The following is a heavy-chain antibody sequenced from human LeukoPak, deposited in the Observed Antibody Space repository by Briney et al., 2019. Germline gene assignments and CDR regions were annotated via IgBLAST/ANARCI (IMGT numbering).Heavy chain of an antibody. J-gene: IGHJ4*02. CDR3: AKVVVSGSYYFDY. CDR2: ISGSGGST. Sequence: SGGSLRLSCAASGFTFSSYGMSWVRQAPGKGLEWVSAISGSGGSTYYADSVKGRFTISRDNSKNTLYLQMNSLRAEDTAVYYCAKVVVSGSYYFDYWGQGTLVTVSS. CDR1: GFTFSSYG. D-gene: IGHD1-26*01. V-gene: IGHV3-23*01.